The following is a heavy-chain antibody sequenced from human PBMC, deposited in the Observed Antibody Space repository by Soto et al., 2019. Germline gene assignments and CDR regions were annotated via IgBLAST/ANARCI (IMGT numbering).Heavy chain of an antibody. CDR2: IYDSGST. CDR3: ARLFAVAGTLRRDY. J-gene: IGHJ4*02. Sequence: SDTLSLTSRVSGFSITSYYWGWIRQPPGKGLEWIGYIYDSGSTNYNPSLKSRVTISVDTSKNQFSLKLSSVTAADTAVYYCARLFAVAGTLRRDYWGQGSLVTVS. V-gene: IGHV4-59*08. CDR1: GFSITSYY. D-gene: IGHD6-19*01.